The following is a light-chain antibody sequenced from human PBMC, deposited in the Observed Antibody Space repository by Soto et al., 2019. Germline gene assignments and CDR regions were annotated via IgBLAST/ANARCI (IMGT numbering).Light chain of an antibody. CDR1: QSVRSSF. CDR3: QQYENSVMYT. V-gene: IGKV3-20*01. J-gene: IGKJ2*01. CDR2: DMS. Sequence: EIVLTQSPGTLSLSPGERATLSCRASQSVRSSFFAGYQQKPGQAPRLLIYDMSVRATGIPDRFSGSGSGTDFTLTINRLEPEDFAVYYCQQYENSVMYTFGQGTKLEIK.